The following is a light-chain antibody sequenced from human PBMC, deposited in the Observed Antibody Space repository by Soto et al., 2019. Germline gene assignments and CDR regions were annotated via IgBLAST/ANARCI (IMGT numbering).Light chain of an antibody. Sequence: DLQMTQSPSSLSASVGDRVTITCRASQSISSYLNWYQQKPGKAPKLLIYAASSLQSGVPSRFSGSGSGTDFTLTISSLQPEDVATYYCQQSYSTPYTFGQGTKLEIK. V-gene: IGKV1-39*01. CDR2: AAS. CDR1: QSISSY. J-gene: IGKJ2*01. CDR3: QQSYSTPYT.